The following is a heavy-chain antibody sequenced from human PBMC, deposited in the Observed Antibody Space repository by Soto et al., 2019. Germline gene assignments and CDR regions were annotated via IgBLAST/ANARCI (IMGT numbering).Heavy chain of an antibody. Sequence: GGSLSLSCAASGFPFSSYSMHWVRQAPGKGLEWVAVISYDGSNKYYADSVKGRFTISRDNSKNTLYLQMNSLRAEDTAVYYCAREGYSYGSHFDYWGQGTLVTVSS. CDR3: AREGYSYGSHFDY. CDR1: GFPFSSYS. CDR2: ISYDGSNK. D-gene: IGHD5-18*01. V-gene: IGHV3-30-3*01. J-gene: IGHJ4*02.